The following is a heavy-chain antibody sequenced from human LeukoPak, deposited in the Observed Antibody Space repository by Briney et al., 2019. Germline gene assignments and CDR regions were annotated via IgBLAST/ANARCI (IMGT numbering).Heavy chain of an antibody. D-gene: IGHD5-24*01. J-gene: IGHJ4*02. CDR2: TDTEGTST. CDR1: GFTFTSYW. Sequence: PGGSLRLSCAASGFTFTSYWMHWVRQAPGKGLVWVSRTDTEGTSTYYADSVKGRFTVSRDNAKNTVYLQMSSLRAEDTAVYYCARDSYNNVDYWGQGTLVTVSS. V-gene: IGHV3-74*01. CDR3: ARDSYNNVDY.